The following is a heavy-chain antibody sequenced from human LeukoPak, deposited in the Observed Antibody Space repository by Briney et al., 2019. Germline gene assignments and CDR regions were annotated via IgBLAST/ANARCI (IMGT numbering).Heavy chain of an antibody. CDR2: LWYDGTNK. Sequence: GRSLRLSCAASEFIFSSYGMHWVRQAPGKGLEWVASLWYDGTNKYHADSVKGRFTISRDNSQSTLYQQMNSLRAEDTAVYYCARARNNYDSSGYSALDYWGQGTLVTVSS. CDR1: EFIFSSYG. D-gene: IGHD3-22*01. CDR3: ARARNNYDSSGYSALDY. V-gene: IGHV3-33*01. J-gene: IGHJ4*02.